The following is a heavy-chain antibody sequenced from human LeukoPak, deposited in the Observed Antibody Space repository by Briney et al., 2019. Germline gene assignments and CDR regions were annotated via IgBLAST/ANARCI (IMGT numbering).Heavy chain of an antibody. CDR3: ARDLYYFGSGSYVPGLPDY. V-gene: IGHV3-48*03. J-gene: IGHJ4*02. CDR2: ICSRGSYI. CDR1: GFTFSSYE. Sequence: PGGSLRLSCVVSGFTFSSYEMNWVRQAPGRGLEWVSYICSRGSYIYYAESVKGRFTISRDNAKNSLYLQMNSLRAEDTAVYYCARDLYYFGSGSYVPGLPDYWGQGTLVTVSS. D-gene: IGHD3-10*01.